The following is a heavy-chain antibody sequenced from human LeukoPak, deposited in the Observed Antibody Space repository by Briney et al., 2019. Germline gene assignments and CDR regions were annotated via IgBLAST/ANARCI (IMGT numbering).Heavy chain of an antibody. D-gene: IGHD3-10*01. CDR3: AREGFYGSGSSPTFYFDY. Sequence: ASVKVSCKASGGTFSSYAISWVRQAPGQGLEWMGGIIPIFGTANYAQKFQGRVTITADESTSTAYMGLSSLRPEDTAVYYCAREGFYGSGSSPTFYFDYWGQGTLVTVSS. CDR2: IIPIFGTA. CDR1: GGTFSSYA. V-gene: IGHV1-69*01. J-gene: IGHJ4*02.